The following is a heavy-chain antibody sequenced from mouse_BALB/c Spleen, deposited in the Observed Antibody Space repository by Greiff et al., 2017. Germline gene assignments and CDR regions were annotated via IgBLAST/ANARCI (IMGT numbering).Heavy chain of an antibody. Sequence: QVQLQQPGAELVRPGASVKLSCKASGYSFTSYWMNWVKQRPGQGLEWIGYINPSTGYTEYNQKFKDKATLTADKSSSTAYMQLSSLTSEDSAVYYCARLGLRAMDYWGQGTSVTVSS. V-gene: IGHV1-4*01. CDR2: INPSTGYT. CDR1: GYSFTSYW. CDR3: ARLGLRAMDY. J-gene: IGHJ4*01. D-gene: IGHD2-2*01.